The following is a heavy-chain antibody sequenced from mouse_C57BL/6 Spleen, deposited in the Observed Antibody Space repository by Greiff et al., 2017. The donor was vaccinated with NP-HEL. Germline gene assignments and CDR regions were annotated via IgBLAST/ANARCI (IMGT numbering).Heavy chain of an antibody. CDR2: ISYDGSN. V-gene: IGHV3-6*01. D-gene: IGHD3-3*01. J-gene: IGHJ3*01. CDR3: ARLGQGSFAY. CDR1: GYSITSGYY. Sequence: EVKLLESGPGLVKPSQSLSLTCSVTGYSITSGYYWNWIRQFPGNKLEWMGYISYDGSNNYNPSLKNRISITRDTSKNQFFLKLNSVTTEDTATYYCARLGQGSFAYWGQGTLVTVSA.